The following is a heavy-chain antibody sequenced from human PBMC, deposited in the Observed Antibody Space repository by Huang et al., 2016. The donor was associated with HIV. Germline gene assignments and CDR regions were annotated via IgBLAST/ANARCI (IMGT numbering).Heavy chain of an antibody. CDR1: GSIFSNVG. V-gene: IGHV3-30*18. D-gene: IGHD2-15*01. Sequence: QVQLVESGGGVVQPGTSLRLSCAASGSIFSNVGMHGVRQAPGKGLEWVAVISYDGRSDRYSDSVKGRFTISRDNDKNTLSLEMNRLRHDDTAVYYCAKESRWFSDFDQWGQGTLVTVSS. J-gene: IGHJ5*02. CDR2: ISYDGRSD. CDR3: AKESRWFSDFDQ.